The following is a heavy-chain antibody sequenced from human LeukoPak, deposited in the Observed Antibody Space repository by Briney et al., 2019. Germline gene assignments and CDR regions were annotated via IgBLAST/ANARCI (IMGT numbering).Heavy chain of an antibody. J-gene: IGHJ4*02. CDR3: AREAYYDSSGYYLY. Sequence: GGSLRLSCAASGFTVSSNYMSWVRQAPGKGLEWVSVIYSGGSTYYADSVKSRFTISRDNSKNTLYLQMNSLRAEDTAVYYCAREAYYDSSGYYLYWGQGTLVTVSS. D-gene: IGHD3-22*01. CDR1: GFTVSSNY. CDR2: IYSGGST. V-gene: IGHV3-53*01.